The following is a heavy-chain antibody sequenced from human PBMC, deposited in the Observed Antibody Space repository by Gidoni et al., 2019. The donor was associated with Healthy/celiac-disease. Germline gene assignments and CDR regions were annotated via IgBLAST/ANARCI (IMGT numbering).Heavy chain of an antibody. Sequence: QVQLVQSGAEVKQPGASVQVSCKASGYTSTSYDFNWVRQATGQGLEWMGWMNPNSGNTGYAQKCQGRVTMTRNTSISTAYMELSSLRSEDTAVYYCATGRSGSYSYFFDYWGQGTLVTVSS. CDR2: MNPNSGNT. V-gene: IGHV1-8*01. CDR3: ATGRSGSYSYFFDY. J-gene: IGHJ4*02. CDR1: GYTSTSYD. D-gene: IGHD1-26*01.